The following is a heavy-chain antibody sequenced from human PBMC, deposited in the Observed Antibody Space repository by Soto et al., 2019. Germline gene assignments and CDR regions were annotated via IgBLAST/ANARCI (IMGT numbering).Heavy chain of an antibody. Sequence: ASVKVSCKASGYSFTDYHIHWVRQAPGQGLEWLGRINPKSGGTSTAQKFQGWVTMTTDTSISTASMELTRLTSDDKAIYYCARGDSTDCSNGVCSFFYNHDMDVWGQGTTVTVSS. D-gene: IGHD2-8*01. V-gene: IGHV1-2*04. J-gene: IGHJ6*02. CDR2: INPKSGGT. CDR1: GYSFTDYH. CDR3: ARGDSTDCSNGVCSFFYNHDMDV.